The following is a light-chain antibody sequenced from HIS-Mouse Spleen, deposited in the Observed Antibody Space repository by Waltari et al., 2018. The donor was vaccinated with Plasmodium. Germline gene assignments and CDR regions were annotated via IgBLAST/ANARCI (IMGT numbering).Light chain of an antibody. Sequence: SYELTQPPSVSVSPGQTARITCSGDALPKQYAYWYQQKSGQAPMLVIYEDSKRPSWIPERFYGSSSGTMATLTISGAQVEDEADYYGYSTDSSGNDRVFGGGTKLTVL. CDR3: YSTDSSGNDRV. V-gene: IGLV3-10*01. CDR2: EDS. J-gene: IGLJ3*02. CDR1: ALPKQY.